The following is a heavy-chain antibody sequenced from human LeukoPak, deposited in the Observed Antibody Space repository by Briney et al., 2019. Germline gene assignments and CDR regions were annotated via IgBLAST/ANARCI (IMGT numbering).Heavy chain of an antibody. D-gene: IGHD5-18*01. CDR2: IDYRGST. V-gene: IGHV4-61*08. CDR3: ARSRSGYSYDHAALEI. J-gene: IGHJ3*02. CDR1: GGSISSGGYY. Sequence: PSETLSLTCAVSGGSISSGGYYWSWIRQSPGKGLEWIAYIDYRGSTTYNPSLRSRVTISVDTSRNQFSLKLSSVTAADTAVYYCARSRSGYSYDHAALEIWGQGTLVTVSS.